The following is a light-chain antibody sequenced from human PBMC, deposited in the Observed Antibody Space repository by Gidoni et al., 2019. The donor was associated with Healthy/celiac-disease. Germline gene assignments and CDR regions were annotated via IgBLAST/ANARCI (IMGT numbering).Light chain of an antibody. V-gene: IGKV3-11*01. CDR3: QQRSNWPPPYT. CDR1: QRVSSY. Sequence: DSVLTQSPATLSLSPGERATLSCRASQRVSSYLAWYEQKPGQAPRLLSYDAANRATGTPARFSGSGSGTDFALTISSLEPEDFAVYYCQQRSNWPPPYTFGSXTKLEIK. J-gene: IGKJ2*01. CDR2: DAA.